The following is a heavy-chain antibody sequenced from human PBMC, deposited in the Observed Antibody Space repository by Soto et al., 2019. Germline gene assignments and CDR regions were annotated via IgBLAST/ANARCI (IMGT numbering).Heavy chain of an antibody. J-gene: IGHJ6*02. V-gene: IGHV1-18*01. CDR2: ISAYNGNT. Sequence: ASVKVXCKASGYTXTSYGISWVRQAPGQGLGWMGWISAYNGNTNYAQKLQGRVTMTTDTSTSTAYMELRSLRSDDTAVYYCAREDCSSTSRPMDVWGQGTTVTVSS. CDR1: GYTXTSYG. D-gene: IGHD2-2*01. CDR3: AREDCSSTSRPMDV.